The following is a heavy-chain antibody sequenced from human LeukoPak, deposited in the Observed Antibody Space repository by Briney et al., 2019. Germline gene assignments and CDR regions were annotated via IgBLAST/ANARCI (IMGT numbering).Heavy chain of an antibody. V-gene: IGHV1-46*01. CDR1: GYTFTSYG. D-gene: IGHD3-22*01. Sequence: ASVKVSCKASGYTFTSYGISWVRQAPGQGLEWMGIINPSGGSTSYAQKFQGRVTMTRDTSTSTVYMELSSLRSEDTAVYYCARGNYYDSSGYGMDVWGQGTTVTVSS. CDR3: ARGNYYDSSGYGMDV. J-gene: IGHJ6*02. CDR2: INPSGGST.